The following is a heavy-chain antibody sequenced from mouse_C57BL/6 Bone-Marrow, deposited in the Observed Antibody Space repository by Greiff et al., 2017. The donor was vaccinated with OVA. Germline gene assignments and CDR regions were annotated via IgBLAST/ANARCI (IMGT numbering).Heavy chain of an antibody. CDR2: ISSGGSYT. CDR1: GFTFSSYG. Sequence: EVKLVESGGDLVKPGGSLKLSCAASGFTFSSYGMSWVRQTPDKRLEWVATISSGGSYTYYPDSVKGRFTISRDNAKNTLYLQMSSLKSEDTAMYYCARRHYGNYSWYFDVWGTGTTVTVAS. CDR3: ARRHYGNYSWYFDV. J-gene: IGHJ1*03. V-gene: IGHV5-6*02. D-gene: IGHD2-1*01.